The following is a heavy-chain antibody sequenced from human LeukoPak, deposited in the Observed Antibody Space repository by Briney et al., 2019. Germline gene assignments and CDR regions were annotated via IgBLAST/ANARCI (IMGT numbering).Heavy chain of an antibody. CDR1: GFTFSSYG. CDR2: IRGTGDTT. V-gene: IGHV3-23*01. D-gene: IGHD3-10*01. CDR3: AKGTYGSGTYGAHDY. Sequence: GGSLRLSCAASGFTFSSYGMSWVRQAPGKGLEWVSTIRGTGDTTYYADSVKGRFTISRDNPKNTLYLQMNSVRVEDTAVYYCAKGTYGSGTYGAHDYWGQGTLVTVSS. J-gene: IGHJ4*02.